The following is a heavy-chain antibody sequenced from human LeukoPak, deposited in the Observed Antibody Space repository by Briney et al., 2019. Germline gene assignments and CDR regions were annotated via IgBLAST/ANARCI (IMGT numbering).Heavy chain of an antibody. Sequence: QPGGSLRLSCAVSGFSFSNFWISWVRQAPGRGLEWVANIHPEGNEKYHVESVKGRFTISRDNTKNLLFLQMNGLRVEDTAVYYCARGDDSSGDHWGQGTLVTVSS. V-gene: IGHV3-7*04. CDR3: ARGDDSSGDH. CDR2: IHPEGNEK. CDR1: GFSFSNFW. D-gene: IGHD1-1*01. J-gene: IGHJ4*02.